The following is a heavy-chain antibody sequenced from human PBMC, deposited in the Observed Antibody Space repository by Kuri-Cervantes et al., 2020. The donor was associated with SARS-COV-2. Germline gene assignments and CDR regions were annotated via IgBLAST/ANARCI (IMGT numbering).Heavy chain of an antibody. CDR2: INHSGST. D-gene: IGHD2-2*01. CDR3: ARGGCSSTSCYSKHQKNWFDP. Sequence: ESLKISCAVYGGSFSGYYWSWIRQPPGKGLEWIGEINHSGSTNYNPSLKSRVTISVDTSKNQFSLKLSSVTAADTAVYYCARGGCSSTSCYSKHQKNWFDPWGQGTLVTV. J-gene: IGHJ5*02. V-gene: IGHV4-34*01. CDR1: GGSFSGYY.